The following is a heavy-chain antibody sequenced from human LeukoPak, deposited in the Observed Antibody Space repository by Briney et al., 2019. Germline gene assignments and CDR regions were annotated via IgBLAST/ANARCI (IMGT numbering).Heavy chain of an antibody. CDR1: GYSFTAYV. V-gene: IGHV1-18*01. J-gene: IGHJ4*02. CDR3: ARSPARGYDILTNYNDY. CDR2: ISTYNPNT. Sequence: GASVKVSCKASGYSFTAYVISWLRQAPGQGLEWMGWISTYNPNTNYAQKFQGRVTMTTDTSTSTVYMELRSLRSNDTAVYYCARSPARGYDILTNYNDYWGQGTLVTVSS. D-gene: IGHD3-9*01.